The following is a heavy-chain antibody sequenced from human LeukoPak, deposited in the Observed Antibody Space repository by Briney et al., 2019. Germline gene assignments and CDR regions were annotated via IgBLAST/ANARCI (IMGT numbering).Heavy chain of an antibody. Sequence: ETLSLTCTVSGGSISSYSWSWIRQAPGKGLEWVSSISSSSSYIYYADSVKGRFTISRDNAKNSLYLQMNSLRAEDTAVYYCARDRPGGGSYDYFDYWGQGTLVTVSS. D-gene: IGHD1-26*01. CDR2: ISSSSSYI. CDR1: GGSISSYS. J-gene: IGHJ4*02. CDR3: ARDRPGGGSYDYFDY. V-gene: IGHV3-21*01.